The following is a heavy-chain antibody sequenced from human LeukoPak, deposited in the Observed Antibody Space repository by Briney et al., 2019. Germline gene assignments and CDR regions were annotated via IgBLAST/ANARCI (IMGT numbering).Heavy chain of an antibody. CDR2: INPNSGGT. D-gene: IGHD5-12*01. CDR3: ARTKPGYSGYDPRRFDP. J-gene: IGHJ5*02. Sequence: ASVKVSCKASGDTFTGYFMHWVRQAPGQGLEWMGWINPNSGGTNYAQKFQGRVTMTRDTSISTAYMELSRLRSGDTAVYYCARTKPGYSGYDPRRFDPWGQGTLVTVSS. CDR1: GDTFTGYF. V-gene: IGHV1-2*02.